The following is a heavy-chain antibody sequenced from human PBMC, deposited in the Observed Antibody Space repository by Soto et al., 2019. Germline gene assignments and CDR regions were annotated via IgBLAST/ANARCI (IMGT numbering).Heavy chain of an antibody. V-gene: IGHV3-48*01. D-gene: IGHD3-9*01. CDR2: ISSSSSTI. CDR1: GFTFSSYS. J-gene: IGHJ4*02. Sequence: EVQLVESGGGLVQPGGSLRLSCAASGFTFSSYSMYWVRQAPGKGLEWVSYISSSSSTIYYADSVKGRFTISRDNAKNSLYLQMNSLRAEDTAVYYCARSDILTGSEFDYWGQGTLVTVSS. CDR3: ARSDILTGSEFDY.